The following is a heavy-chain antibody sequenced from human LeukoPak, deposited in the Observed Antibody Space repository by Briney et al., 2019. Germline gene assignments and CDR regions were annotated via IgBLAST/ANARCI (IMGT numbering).Heavy chain of an antibody. CDR2: ISGYNGNT. J-gene: IGHJ4*02. CDR3: ARIHDFWHGYQGVFHDY. Sequence: ASVKVSCKTSGYTFINYGVSWVRQAPGQGLEWMGWISGYNGNTDYVQKFQGRVTMTTETSTTTVYMELRSLRFDDTAVYYCARIHDFWHGYQGVFHDYWGQGTLVTVSS. D-gene: IGHD3-3*01. V-gene: IGHV1-18*01. CDR1: GYTFINYG.